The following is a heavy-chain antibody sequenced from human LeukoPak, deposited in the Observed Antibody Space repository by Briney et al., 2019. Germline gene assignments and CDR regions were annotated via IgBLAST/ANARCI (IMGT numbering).Heavy chain of an antibody. D-gene: IGHD3-22*01. CDR2: INPNSGGT. V-gene: IGHV1-2*02. J-gene: IGHJ3*02. CDR3: AKVRTDYYDSSGYYLGAFDI. CDR1: GYTFTGYY. Sequence: ASVKVSCKASGYTFTGYYMHWVRQAPGQGLEWMGWINPNSGGTNYAQKFQGRVTMTRDTSISTAYMELSRLRSDDTAVYYCAKVRTDYYDSSGYYLGAFDIWGQGTMVTVSS.